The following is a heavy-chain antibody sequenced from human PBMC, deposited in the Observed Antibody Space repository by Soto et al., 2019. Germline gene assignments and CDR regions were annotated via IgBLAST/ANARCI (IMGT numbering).Heavy chain of an antibody. CDR2: TSSSGST. J-gene: IGHJ5*02. Sequence: SETLSLTCTVSGDSIGGVGYWSWIRQFPGRGLEWIGCTSSSGSTYYNPALNNRISLSLDTSQNQFSLKLLSVTAADTAIYYCARSGVTGIVIPSHWFDPWGQGTLVTVSS. V-gene: IGHV4-31*03. CDR3: ARSGVTGIVIPSHWFDP. CDR1: GDSIGGVGY. D-gene: IGHD2-21*02.